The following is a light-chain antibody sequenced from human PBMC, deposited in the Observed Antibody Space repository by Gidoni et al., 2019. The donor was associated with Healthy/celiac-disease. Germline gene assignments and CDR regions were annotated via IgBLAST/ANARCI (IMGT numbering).Light chain of an antibody. CDR1: KLGDKY. Sequence: SYELTQPPSVSVSPGQTASITCSGDKLGDKYACWYQQKPGQSPVLVIYQARKRPSGIPERFSGSNSGNTATLTISGTQAMDEADYYCQAWDSSTAHVVFGGGTKLTVL. J-gene: IGLJ2*01. CDR2: QAR. V-gene: IGLV3-1*01. CDR3: QAWDSSTAHVV.